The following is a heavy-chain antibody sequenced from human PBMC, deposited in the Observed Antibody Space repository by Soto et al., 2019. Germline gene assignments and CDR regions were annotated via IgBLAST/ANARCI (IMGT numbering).Heavy chain of an antibody. CDR2: ISAFKGNT. V-gene: IGHV1-18*01. J-gene: IGHJ4*02. CDR3: ARGGSSRYGVAS. D-gene: IGHD6-13*01. Sequence: VQLVQSGAEVKEPGASVKVSCKASGYTFTSYGISWVRQAPGQGLELMGWISAFKGNTNYAQKLQGRVTMTTDTSMRTAYMELRSLRSDDPAVYYCARGGSSRYGVASWGQGTLVTVSS. CDR1: GYTFTSYG.